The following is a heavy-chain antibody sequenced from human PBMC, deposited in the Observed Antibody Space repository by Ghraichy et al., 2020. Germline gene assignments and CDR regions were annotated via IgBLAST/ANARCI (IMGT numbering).Heavy chain of an antibody. D-gene: IGHD6-13*01. J-gene: IGHJ6*02. CDR3: ARRIAAAGTDYYYYGMDV. CDR1: GGTFSSYA. CDR2: IIPIFGTA. V-gene: IGHV1-69*13. Sequence: SVKVSCKASGGTFSSYAISWVRQAPGQGLEWMGGIIPIFGTANYAQKFQGRVTITADESTSTAYMELSSLRSEDTAVYYCARRIAAAGTDYYYYGMDVWGQGTTVTVSS.